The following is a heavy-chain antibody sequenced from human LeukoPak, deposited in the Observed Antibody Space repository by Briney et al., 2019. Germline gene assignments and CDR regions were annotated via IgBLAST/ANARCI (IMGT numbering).Heavy chain of an antibody. D-gene: IGHD1-1*01. J-gene: IGHJ4*02. CDR2: ISYDGSNK. V-gene: IGHV3-30*14. CDR1: GFTFSSYA. Sequence: PGGSLRLSCAASGFTFSSYAMHWVRQAPGKGLEWVAVISYDGSNKYHADSVKGRFTISRDDSRNTVYLQLSNLRVEDTAIYYCAKANWVSNADAVWWGQGTQVTVSS. CDR3: AKANWVSNADAVW.